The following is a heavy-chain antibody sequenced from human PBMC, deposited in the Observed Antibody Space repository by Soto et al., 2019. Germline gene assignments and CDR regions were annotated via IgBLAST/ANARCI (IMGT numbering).Heavy chain of an antibody. V-gene: IGHV6-1*01. CDR2: TYYRSKWYN. D-gene: IGHD6-6*01. Sequence: PSQTLSLTCAISGDSVSSNSAAWNWIRQSPSRGLEWLGRTYYRSKWYNDYAVSVKSRITINPDTSKNKISLQLNSVTPEDTAVYYCARDFQYSSSRPYYYYYYMDVWGKGTTVTVSS. CDR1: GDSVSSNSAA. J-gene: IGHJ6*03. CDR3: ARDFQYSSSRPYYYYYYMDV.